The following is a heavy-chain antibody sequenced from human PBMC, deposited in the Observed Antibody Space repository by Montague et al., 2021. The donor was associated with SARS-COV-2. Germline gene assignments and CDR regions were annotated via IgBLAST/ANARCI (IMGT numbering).Heavy chain of an antibody. J-gene: IGHJ6*03. CDR1: GGSFSTYS. V-gene: IGHV4-34*01. Sequence: SETLSLTCAVHGGSFSTYSWNWIRQPPGKGLEWIGEIHHGGSTNYNPSLNSRVTISAYTSKNQFSLKLTSVAAADTAVYYCARLGDGVVPSPILGVGPYYSYYYLDVWGQGTTVTVSS. D-gene: IGHD3-10*01. CDR3: ARLGDGVVPSPILGVGPYYSYYYLDV. CDR2: IHHGGST.